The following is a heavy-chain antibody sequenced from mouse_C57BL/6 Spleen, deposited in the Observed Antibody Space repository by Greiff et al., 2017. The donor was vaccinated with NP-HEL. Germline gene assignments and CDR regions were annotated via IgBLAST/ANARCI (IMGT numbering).Heavy chain of an antibody. V-gene: IGHV5-17*01. CDR2: ISSGSSTI. D-gene: IGHD2-4*01. J-gene: IGHJ3*01. CDR3: ARALYDYDGFAY. CDR1: GFTFSDYG. Sequence: DVKLVESGGGLVKPGGSLKLSCAASGFTFSDYGMHWVRQAPEKGLEWVAYISSGSSTIYYADTVKGRFTISRDNAKNTLFLQMTSLRSEDTAMYYCARALYDYDGFAYWGQGTLVTVSA.